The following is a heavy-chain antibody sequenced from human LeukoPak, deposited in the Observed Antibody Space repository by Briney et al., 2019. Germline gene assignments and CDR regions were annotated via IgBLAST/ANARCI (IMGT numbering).Heavy chain of an antibody. Sequence: SETLSLTCTVSGYSISSGYYWGWIRQPPGKGLEWIGSIYHSGSTYYNPSLKSRVTISVDTSKNQFSLKLSSVTAADTAVYYCARDEYLYGGRTHPYFFDQWGQGTLVTVSS. V-gene: IGHV4-38-2*02. CDR2: IYHSGST. CDR1: GYSISSGYY. CDR3: ARDEYLYGGRTHPYFFDQ. J-gene: IGHJ4*02. D-gene: IGHD2/OR15-2a*01.